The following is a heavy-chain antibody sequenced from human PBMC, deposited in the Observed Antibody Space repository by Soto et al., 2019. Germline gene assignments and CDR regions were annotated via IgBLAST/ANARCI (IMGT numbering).Heavy chain of an antibody. Sequence: GESLKISCKGSGYSFTSYWSGWVRQMPGKGLEWMGIIYPGDADTRYSPSFQGQVTISAAKSISTAYLQWSSLKASDTAMYYCSRQCCGYSSGAFDIWGQGTMVTVSS. J-gene: IGHJ3*02. V-gene: IGHV5-51*01. CDR3: SRQCCGYSSGAFDI. CDR1: GYSFTSYW. CDR2: IYPGDADT. D-gene: IGHD5-18*01.